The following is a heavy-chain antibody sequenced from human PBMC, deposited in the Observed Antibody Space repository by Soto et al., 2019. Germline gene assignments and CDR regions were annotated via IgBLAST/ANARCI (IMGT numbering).Heavy chain of an antibody. D-gene: IGHD3-3*01. CDR2: IYYSGSN. CDR3: ARATHLLGARTFDI. V-gene: IGHV4-59*01. CDR1: GGSISRYY. J-gene: IGHJ3*02. Sequence: QVRLQESGPGLVKPSETLSLTCTVSGGSISRYYWSWIRQPPGTGLEWIGNIYYSGSNYYNPSRKSRVTISLDTSKNQFSLNLSSVTAADTAIYYCARATHLLGARTFDIWGQGTMVTVSS.